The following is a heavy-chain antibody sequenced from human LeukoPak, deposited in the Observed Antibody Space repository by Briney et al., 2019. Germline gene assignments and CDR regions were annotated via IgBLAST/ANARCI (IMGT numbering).Heavy chain of an antibody. Sequence: GSLRLSCAASGFTFSSYSMNWVRQAPGKGLEWVSSISSSSSYIYYADSVKGRFTISRDNAKNSLYLQMNSLRAEDTAVYYCARARMITFGVDAFDIWGQGTMVTVSS. CDR1: GFTFSSYS. CDR3: ARARMITFGVDAFDI. CDR2: ISSSSSYI. V-gene: IGHV3-21*01. D-gene: IGHD3-16*01. J-gene: IGHJ3*02.